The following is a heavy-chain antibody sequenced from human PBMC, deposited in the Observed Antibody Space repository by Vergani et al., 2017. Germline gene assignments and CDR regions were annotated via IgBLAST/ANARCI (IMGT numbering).Heavy chain of an antibody. D-gene: IGHD2-21*02. V-gene: IGHV4-39*01. CDR3: VSTEVVVVTVVIHYYGMDV. CDR2: LFYGATA. CDR1: GDSISSRNCY. Sequence: QVQLQESGPGLVKPSETLSLTCTVSGDSISSRNCYWGWIRQPPGKGLEWIGSLFYGATAYYNPSLESRVIISIVTSKNQFSLRLSSVTAADTAVYYCVSTEVVVVTVVIHYYGMDVWGQGTTVSVSS. J-gene: IGHJ6*02.